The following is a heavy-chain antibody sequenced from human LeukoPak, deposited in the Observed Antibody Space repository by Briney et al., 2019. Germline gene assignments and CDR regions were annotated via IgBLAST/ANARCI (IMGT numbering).Heavy chain of an antibody. CDR3: ARNSTVTSPSTGYFDY. Sequence: PSETLSLTCAVSGYSISSGDYWGWIPQPPGKGLEGIGSVYYSGSTHYNPSLKSRVTISVDTPRNQFSLRLSSVTAADTAVYYCARNSTVTSPSTGYFDYWGQGTLATVSS. CDR1: GYSISSGDY. CDR2: VYYSGST. D-gene: IGHD4-17*01. V-gene: IGHV4-38-2*01. J-gene: IGHJ4*02.